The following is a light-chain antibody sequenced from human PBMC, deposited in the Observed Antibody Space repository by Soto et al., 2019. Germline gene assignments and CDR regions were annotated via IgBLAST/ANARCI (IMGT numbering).Light chain of an antibody. V-gene: IGLV4-69*01. Sequence: QPVLTQSPSASASLGASVKLTCTLSSGHSSYAIAWHQQQPEKGPRYLMKLDSDGSHTKGDAIPDRFSGSSSGAERYLTISSRQSEDEADDYCQTWGTGIHVVFGGGTQLTVL. CDR3: QTWGTGIHVV. J-gene: IGLJ2*01. CDR2: LDSDGSH. CDR1: SGHSSYA.